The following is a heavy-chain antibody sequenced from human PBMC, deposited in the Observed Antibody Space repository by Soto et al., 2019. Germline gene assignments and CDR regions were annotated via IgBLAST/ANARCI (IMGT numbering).Heavy chain of an antibody. CDR3: ARLRRVVVTASLDY. V-gene: IGHV4-31*03. CDR1: GGSISSGGYY. J-gene: IGHJ4*02. D-gene: IGHD2-21*02. CDR2: IYYSGST. Sequence: QVQLQESGPGLVKPSQTLSLTCTVSGGSISSGGYYWSWIRQHPGKGLEWIGYIYYSGSTYYNPSLKSRVTISVDTSKNPFSLKLSSVTAADTAVYYWARLRRVVVTASLDYWGQGTLVTVSS.